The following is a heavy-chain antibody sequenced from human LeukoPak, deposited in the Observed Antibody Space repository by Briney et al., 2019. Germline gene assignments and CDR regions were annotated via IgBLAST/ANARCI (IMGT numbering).Heavy chain of an antibody. CDR3: ARVHYDFWSGWEGGAFDI. CDR1: GFTFSSYW. D-gene: IGHD3-3*01. CDR2: INSDGSST. Sequence: GGSLRLSCAASGFTFSSYWMHWVRQAPGKGLVWVSRINSDGSSTSYADSVKGRFTIPRDNAKNTLYLQMNSLRAEDTAVYYCARVHYDFWSGWEGGAFDIWGQGTMVTVSS. J-gene: IGHJ3*02. V-gene: IGHV3-74*01.